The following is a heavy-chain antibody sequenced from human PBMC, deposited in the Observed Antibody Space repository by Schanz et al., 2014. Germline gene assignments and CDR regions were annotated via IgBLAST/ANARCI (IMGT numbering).Heavy chain of an antibody. Sequence: EGQLAESGGGLVQPGGSLRLSCAVSGFTVSSNHMSWVRQAPGKGLEWVSVMYSGIGAYYADSVKHRFTVSRDNSKNTVYLQMNRLRADDTAVYYCARVHHYDPSGWGYFDYWGQGALVTVSS. D-gene: IGHD3-22*01. CDR1: GFTVSSNH. J-gene: IGHJ4*02. CDR2: MYSGIGA. CDR3: ARVHHYDPSGWGYFDY. V-gene: IGHV3-66*01.